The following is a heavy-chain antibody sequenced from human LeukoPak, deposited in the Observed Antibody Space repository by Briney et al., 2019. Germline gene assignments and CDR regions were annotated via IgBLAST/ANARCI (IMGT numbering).Heavy chain of an antibody. CDR1: GGSISNGGYY. D-gene: IGHD3-10*01. V-gene: IGHV4-31*03. Sequence: PSQTLSLTCTVSGGSISNGGYYWIWIRQHPGKGLDWIGYIYYSGSTYYNPSLKSRVTITVDTSKNQFSLKLSSVTAADKDGYYCEVRSGAFDIWGQGTMVTASS. CDR2: IYYSGST. CDR3: EVRSGAFDI. J-gene: IGHJ3*02.